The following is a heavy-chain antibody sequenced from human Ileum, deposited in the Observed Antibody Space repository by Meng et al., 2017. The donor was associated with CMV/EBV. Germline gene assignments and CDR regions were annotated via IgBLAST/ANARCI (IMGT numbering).Heavy chain of an antibody. J-gene: IGHJ4*02. V-gene: IGHV3-15*01. Sequence: GESLKISCAASGFTFSSYGMHWVRQAPGKGLEWVGRIKSKTDGGTTDCAAPVKGRFTISRDDSKNTLYLQMNSLKTEDTAVYYCTTDLFREYYYDSSGYYSYYWGQGTLVTVSS. CDR1: GFTFSSYG. D-gene: IGHD3-22*01. CDR2: IKSKTDGGTT. CDR3: TTDLFREYYYDSSGYYSYY.